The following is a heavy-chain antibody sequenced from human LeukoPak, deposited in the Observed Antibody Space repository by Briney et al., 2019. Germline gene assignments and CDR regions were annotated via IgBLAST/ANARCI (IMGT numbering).Heavy chain of an antibody. Sequence: LRASVKVSCKVSGYSLMDLSMHWVRQAPGKGLEWMGGFDREEGETIYAQKFQGRVTMTEDTSTDTAYMELSSLRSEDTAVYYCATGVLSAFDIWGQGTMVTVSS. CDR1: GYSLMDLS. CDR3: ATGVLSAFDI. CDR2: FDREEGET. J-gene: IGHJ3*02. V-gene: IGHV1-24*01.